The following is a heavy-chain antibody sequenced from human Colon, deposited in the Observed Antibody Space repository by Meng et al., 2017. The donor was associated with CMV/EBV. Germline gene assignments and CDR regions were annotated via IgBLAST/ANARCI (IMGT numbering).Heavy chain of an antibody. CDR3: AGPRDSSGYYYYYGMDV. CDR1: GFTFSSYT. J-gene: IGHJ6*02. Sequence: GGSLRLSCAASGFTFSSYTMTWVRQAPGKGLEWVSVITSGGSTYYADSVKGRFTTSRDTSKNTLYLQMNSLRVEDTAVYYCAGPRDSSGYYYYYGMDVWGQGTTVTVSS. CDR2: ITSGGST. D-gene: IGHD3-22*01. V-gene: IGHV3-23*01.